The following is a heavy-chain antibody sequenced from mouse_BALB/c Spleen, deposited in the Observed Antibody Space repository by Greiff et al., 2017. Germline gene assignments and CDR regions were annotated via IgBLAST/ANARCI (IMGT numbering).Heavy chain of an antibody. D-gene: IGHD1-1*01. Sequence: QVQLQQSGAELVKPGASVKMSCKASGYTFTSYWMHWVKQRPGQGLEWIGVIDPSDIYTSYNQKFKGKATLTVDTSSSTAYMQLSSLTSEDSAVYYCTRDYYGSSYYFDYWGQGTTLTVSS. CDR2: IDPSDIYT. V-gene: IGHV1S127*01. J-gene: IGHJ2*01. CDR1: GYTFTSYW. CDR3: TRDYYGSSYYFDY.